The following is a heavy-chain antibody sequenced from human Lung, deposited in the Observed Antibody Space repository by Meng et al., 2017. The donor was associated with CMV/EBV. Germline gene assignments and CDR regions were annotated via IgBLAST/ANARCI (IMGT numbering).Heavy chain of an antibody. D-gene: IGHD6-6*01. CDR2: IYYSGST. CDR3: ARDSYSSSYPYSYYLGMDV. Sequence: SETLSLXCTVSGGSVSSGSFYWSWIRQPPAKGLEWIGYIYYSGSTKYNPSLKSRVTISVGMFKNQFSLKLSSVTAADTAVYYCARDSYSSSYPYSYYLGMDVWGQGXTVTVSS. V-gene: IGHV4-61*01. J-gene: IGHJ6*02. CDR1: GGSVSSGSFY.